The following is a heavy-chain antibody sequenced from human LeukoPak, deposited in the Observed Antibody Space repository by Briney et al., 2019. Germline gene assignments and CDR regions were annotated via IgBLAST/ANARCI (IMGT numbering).Heavy chain of an antibody. CDR1: GYTLTELS. CDR2: FDPEDGET. CDR3: ATGPDGVQYYYGMDV. V-gene: IGHV1-24*01. D-gene: IGHD4-17*01. Sequence: ASVKVSCKVSGYTLTELSMHWVRQAPGKGLEWMGGFDPEDGETIYAQKFQGRVTMTEDTSTDTAYMELRSLRSEDKAVYYCATGPDGVQYYYGMDVWGQGTTVTVSS. J-gene: IGHJ6*02.